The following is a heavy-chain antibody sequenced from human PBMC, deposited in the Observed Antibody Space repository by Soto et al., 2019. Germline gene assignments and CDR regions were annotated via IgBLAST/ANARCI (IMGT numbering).Heavy chain of an antibody. J-gene: IGHJ5*02. CDR2: INPSGGNT. V-gene: IGHV1-46*01. CDR1: GYTFTSYY. D-gene: IGHD2-8*01. CDR3: ARGTKGKNWFDP. Sequence: ASVKVSCKASGYTFTSYYMHWVRQAPGQGLEWMGIINPSGGNTNYAQKLQGRVTMTTDTSTSTAYMELRSLRSDDTAVYYCARGTKGKNWFDPWGQGTLVTVSS.